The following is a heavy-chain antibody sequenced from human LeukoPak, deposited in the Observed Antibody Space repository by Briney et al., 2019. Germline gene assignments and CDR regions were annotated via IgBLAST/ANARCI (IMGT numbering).Heavy chain of an antibody. Sequence: PGGSLRLSCAASGFAFSSYAMSWVRQAPGKGLVSVSRIESDGRTAYADSVKGRFIISRDNAKNTLYLQMNSLRVEDTAVYYCARDGRGPDYWGQGTLVTVSS. V-gene: IGHV3-74*01. J-gene: IGHJ4*02. CDR3: ARDGRGPDY. D-gene: IGHD3/OR15-3a*01. CDR2: IESDGRT. CDR1: GFAFSSYA.